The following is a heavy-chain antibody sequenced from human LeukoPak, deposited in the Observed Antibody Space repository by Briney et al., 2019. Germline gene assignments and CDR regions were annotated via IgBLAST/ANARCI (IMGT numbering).Heavy chain of an antibody. CDR3: ARVSFYYGSGSYYSSFDP. CDR1: GGSISSYN. V-gene: IGHV4-59*01. CDR2: IYYSGST. D-gene: IGHD3-10*01. J-gene: IGHJ5*02. Sequence: PSETLSLTCTVSGGSISSYNWSWIRQPPGKGLEWIGYIYYSGSTNYNPSLKSRVTISVDTSKNQFSLKLSSVTAADTAVYYCARVSFYYGSGSYYSSFDPWGQGTLVTVSS.